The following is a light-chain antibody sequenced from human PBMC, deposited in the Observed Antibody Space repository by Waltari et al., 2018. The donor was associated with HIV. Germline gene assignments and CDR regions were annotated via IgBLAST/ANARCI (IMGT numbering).Light chain of an antibody. CDR2: DVS. Sequence: QSALTQPASVSGSPGQSITISCTGTNSDIGGHNSVAWYQQHPGKAPKLIISDVSNRPAGVADRFSGSKSGNTASLTISGLQAEDEADYYCKSSTTRSTPCVFGSGTKVTVL. CDR3: KSSTTRSTPCV. J-gene: IGLJ1*01. CDR1: NSDIGGHNS. V-gene: IGLV2-14*01.